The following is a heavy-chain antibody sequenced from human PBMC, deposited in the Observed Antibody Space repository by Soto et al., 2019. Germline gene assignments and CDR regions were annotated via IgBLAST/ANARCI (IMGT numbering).Heavy chain of an antibody. CDR2: INHSGST. J-gene: IGHJ4*02. V-gene: IGHV4-34*01. Sequence: SETLSLTCAVYGGSFSGYYWSWIRQPPGKGLEWIGEINHSGSTNYNPSLKSRVTISVDTSKNQFSLKLSSVTAADTAVYYCARGPITFGGVIVRPFGYWGQGTLVTVSS. CDR3: ARGPITFGGVIVRPFGY. CDR1: GGSFSGYY. D-gene: IGHD3-16*02.